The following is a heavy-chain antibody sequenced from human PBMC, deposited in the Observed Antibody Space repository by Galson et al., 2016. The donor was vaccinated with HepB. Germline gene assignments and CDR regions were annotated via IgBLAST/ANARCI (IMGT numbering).Heavy chain of an antibody. D-gene: IGHD1-14*01. CDR2: TKPSGGNT. Sequence: SVKVSCKASGYTFNTYNMHWVRQAPGQGLEWMGITKPSGGNTIYAQKFQDRNTMTRDTSTSTVYMELISLRSEDTAVYYCARELDHSFYFDYWGQGTLLTVSS. CDR3: ARELDHSFYFDY. V-gene: IGHV1-46*02. J-gene: IGHJ4*02. CDR1: GYTFNTYN.